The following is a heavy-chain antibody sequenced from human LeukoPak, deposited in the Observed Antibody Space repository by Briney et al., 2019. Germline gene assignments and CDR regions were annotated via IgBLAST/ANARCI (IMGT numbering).Heavy chain of an antibody. CDR3: ARSYAITFGGVTVDNRFDL. Sequence: SVKVSCKPSGGTFSTFAFSWVRQAPGQGLEWVGGIIPVFGATNSAQTFQGRLTISADESSTTTYLQLNSLRSEDTAIYYCARSYAITFGGVTVDNRFDLWGQGTLVIVSS. D-gene: IGHD3-16*02. CDR2: IIPVFGAT. J-gene: IGHJ5*02. V-gene: IGHV1-69*01. CDR1: GGTFSTFA.